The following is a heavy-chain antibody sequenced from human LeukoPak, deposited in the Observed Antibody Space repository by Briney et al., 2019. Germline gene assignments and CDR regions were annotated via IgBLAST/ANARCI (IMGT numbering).Heavy chain of an antibody. CDR1: GGSISSSSYY. V-gene: IGHV4-39*07. J-gene: IGHJ4*02. CDR3: ASEEKGVVPAAIDY. Sequence: PSETLSLTCTVSGGSISSSSYYWGWIRQPPGKGLEWIGSIYYSGSTYYNPSLKSRVTISVDTSKNQFSLKLSSVTAADTAAYYCASEEKGVVPAAIDYWGQGTLVTVSS. D-gene: IGHD2-2*01. CDR2: IYYSGST.